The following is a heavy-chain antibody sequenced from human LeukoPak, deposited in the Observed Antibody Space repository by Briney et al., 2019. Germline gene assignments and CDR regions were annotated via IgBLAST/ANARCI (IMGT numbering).Heavy chain of an antibody. V-gene: IGHV3-23*01. CDR3: AKNDYDYVWGSYRPHYYFDY. J-gene: IGHJ4*02. CDR2: ISGSGGST. Sequence: GGSLRLSCAASGFTFSSYAMSWVRQAPGKGLEWVSAISGSGGSTYYADSVKGRFTISRDNSKNTLYLQMNSLRAEDTAVYCCAKNDYDYVWGSYRPHYYFDYWGQRTLVTISS. CDR1: GFTFSSYA. D-gene: IGHD3-16*02.